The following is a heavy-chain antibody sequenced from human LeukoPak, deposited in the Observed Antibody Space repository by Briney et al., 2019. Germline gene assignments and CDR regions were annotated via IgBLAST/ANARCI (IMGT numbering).Heavy chain of an antibody. CDR1: GYTFTGYY. CDR3: ARDPGYCSSTSCPMGY. CDR2: INPNSGGT. Sequence: AXVKVSCKASGYTFTGYYMHWVRQAPGQGLEWMGWINPNSGGTNYAQKFQGRVTMTRDTSISTAYMELSRLRSDDTAVYYCARDPGYCSSTSCPMGYWGQGTLVTVSS. D-gene: IGHD2-2*01. V-gene: IGHV1-2*02. J-gene: IGHJ4*02.